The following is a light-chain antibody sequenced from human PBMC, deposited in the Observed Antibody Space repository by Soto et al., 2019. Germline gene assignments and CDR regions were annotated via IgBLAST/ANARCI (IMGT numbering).Light chain of an antibody. Sequence: QSALTQPASVSGSPGQSITISCTGTSSDVGGYNYVSWYQQHPGKAPKVMIYDVSNRPSGVSNRFSGSNSGNTASLAISGLQAEGEADYYCSSYTSSSTLVVFGGGTKLTVL. CDR1: SSDVGGYNY. J-gene: IGLJ2*01. CDR3: SSYTSSSTLVV. CDR2: DVS. V-gene: IGLV2-14*01.